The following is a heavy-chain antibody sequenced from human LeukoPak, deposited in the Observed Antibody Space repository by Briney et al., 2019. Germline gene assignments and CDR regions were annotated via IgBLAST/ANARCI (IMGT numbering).Heavy chain of an antibody. CDR3: AKDPQLRFLEWLFDI. CDR1: GFTFSSHW. D-gene: IGHD3-3*01. J-gene: IGHJ3*02. CDR2: IKQDGSEK. Sequence: SGGSLRLSCAASGFTFSSHWMNWVRQAPGKGLEWVANIKQDGSEKYYVDSVKGRFTISRDNAKNSLYLQMNSLRAEDTAVYYCAKDPQLRFLEWLFDIWGQGTMVTVSS. V-gene: IGHV3-7*01.